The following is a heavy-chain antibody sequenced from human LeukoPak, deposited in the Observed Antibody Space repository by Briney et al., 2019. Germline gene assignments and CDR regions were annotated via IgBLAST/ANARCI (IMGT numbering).Heavy chain of an antibody. CDR1: GFTFSSYG. D-gene: IGHD4-17*01. J-gene: IGHJ4*02. CDR3: ANLHFGPTVTSRASSY. V-gene: IGHV3-30*18. CDR2: ISYDGSNK. Sequence: GGSLRLSCAASGFTFSSYGMHWVRQAPGKGLEWVAVISYDGSNKYYADSVKGRFTISRDNSKNTLYLQMNSLRAEDTAVYYCANLHFGPTVTSRASSYWGQGTLVTVSS.